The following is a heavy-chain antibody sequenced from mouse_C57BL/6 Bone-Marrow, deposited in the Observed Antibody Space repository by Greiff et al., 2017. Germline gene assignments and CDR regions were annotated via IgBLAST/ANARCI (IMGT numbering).Heavy chain of an antibody. CDR1: GYTFTDYN. CDR2: INPNNGGT. J-gene: IGHJ4*01. CDR3: AREGLYYYGSSYVGVKDY. V-gene: IGHV1-22*01. D-gene: IGHD1-1*01. Sequence: EVKLMESGPELVKPGASVKMSCKASGYTFTDYNMHWVQQCHGKSLEWIGYINPNNGGTSYNQKIKGKATLTVNKSSSTAYMELRSLTSEDSAVYYCAREGLYYYGSSYVGVKDYWGQGTSVTGSS.